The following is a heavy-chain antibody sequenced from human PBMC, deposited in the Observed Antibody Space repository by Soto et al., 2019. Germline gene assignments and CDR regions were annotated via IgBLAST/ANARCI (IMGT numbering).Heavy chain of an antibody. CDR1: GDTFSSYA. V-gene: IGHV1-69*01. J-gene: IGHJ6*02. Sequence: QVQLVQSGAEVKKPGSSVKVSCKASGDTFSSYAISWVRQAPGQGLEWMGGIIPIFGTANYAQKFQGRVTITADESTSTVYMELSSLRSEDTAVYYCARDGSGYRSRASPMDGWGQGTKGTVSS. CDR2: IIPIFGTA. CDR3: ARDGSGYRSRASPMDG. D-gene: IGHD3-22*01.